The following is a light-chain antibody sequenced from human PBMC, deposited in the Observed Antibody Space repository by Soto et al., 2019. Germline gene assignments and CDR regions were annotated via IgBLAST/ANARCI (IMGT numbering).Light chain of an antibody. CDR1: QSVSSN. J-gene: IGKJ1*01. V-gene: IGKV3-15*01. Sequence: EIVMTQSPATLSVSPGERATLSCRASQSVSSNLAWYQKKPGQAPRLLTYGASTRATGIPARFSGSGSGTEFTLTISSLQSEDFAVYHCQQYSNWPRTFGQGTRVEIK. CDR3: QQYSNWPRT. CDR2: GAS.